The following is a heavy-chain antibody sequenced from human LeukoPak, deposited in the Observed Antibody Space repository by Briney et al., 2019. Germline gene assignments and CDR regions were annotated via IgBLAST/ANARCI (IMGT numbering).Heavy chain of an antibody. CDR3: ARQASSSWFARFDP. Sequence: SETLSLTCTVSGGSISSSNYYWTWIRPPPGKGLEWIGTIYYSGNNYHNPSLKSRVTICVDTYKNQFSLKLSSVTAADTAVYYCARQASSSWFARFDPWGQGTLVTVSS. J-gene: IGHJ5*02. CDR2: IYYSGNN. V-gene: IGHV4-39*01. D-gene: IGHD6-13*01. CDR1: GGSISSSNYY.